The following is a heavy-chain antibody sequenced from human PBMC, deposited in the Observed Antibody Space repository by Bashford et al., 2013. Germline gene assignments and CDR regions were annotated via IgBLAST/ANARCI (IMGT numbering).Heavy chain of an antibody. J-gene: IGHJ6*02. V-gene: IGHV4-59*02. CDR2: VYYNGNT. CDR3: AKGQGPAGAPTASTRYYYYGLDV. D-gene: IGHD3-9*01. Sequence: SETLSLTCTVSGGSVNSYYWSWLRQSPGKGLEWLGYVYYNGNTDYNPSLRSRLTISIDMSKNQFSLKLTSVTAADTALYYCAKGQGPAGAPTASTRYYYYGLDVWGRGTAVTVSS. CDR1: GGSVNSYY.